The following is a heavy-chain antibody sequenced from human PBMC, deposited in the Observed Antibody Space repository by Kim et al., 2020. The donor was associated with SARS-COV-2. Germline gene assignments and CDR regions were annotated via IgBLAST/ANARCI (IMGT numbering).Heavy chain of an antibody. D-gene: IGHD1-26*01. Sequence: SETLSLTCTVSGGSISSSSYYWGWIRQPPGKGLEWIGSIYYSGSTYYNPSLKSRVTISVDTSKNQFSLKLSSVTAADTAVYYCARDLFFLSYYDWGQGTLVTVSS. CDR2: IYYSGST. J-gene: IGHJ4*02. CDR1: GGSISSSSYY. CDR3: ARDLFFLSYYD. V-gene: IGHV4-39*07.